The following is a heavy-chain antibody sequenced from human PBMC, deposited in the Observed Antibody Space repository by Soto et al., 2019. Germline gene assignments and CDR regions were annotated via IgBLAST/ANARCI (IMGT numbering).Heavy chain of an antibody. D-gene: IGHD6-13*01. J-gene: IGHJ4*02. Sequence: ASVKVSCKASGYTFTSYGISWVRQAPGQGLEWMGWISAYNGNTNYAQKLQGRVTMTRDTSASTANMELSSMRSEDTAEYYCTRDVAALDYWGQETQVTVSS. CDR2: ISAYNGNT. CDR3: TRDVAALDY. CDR1: GYTFTSYG. V-gene: IGHV1-18*01.